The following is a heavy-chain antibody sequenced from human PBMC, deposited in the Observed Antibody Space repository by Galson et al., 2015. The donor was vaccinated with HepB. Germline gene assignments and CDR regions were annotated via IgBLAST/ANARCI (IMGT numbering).Heavy chain of an antibody. D-gene: IGHD4-17*01. V-gene: IGHV3-33*01. J-gene: IGHJ4*02. CDR1: GFSFMTYG. Sequence: SLRLSCAASGFSFMTYGMHWVRQAPGKGLEWVALIGHDGTYRVYGDSVRGRFTISRDNSKRTLYLELNSLRAEDTAVYYCASEGARGDYGDYLRYWGQGTLVTVSS. CDR3: ASEGARGDYGDYLRY. CDR2: IGHDGTYR.